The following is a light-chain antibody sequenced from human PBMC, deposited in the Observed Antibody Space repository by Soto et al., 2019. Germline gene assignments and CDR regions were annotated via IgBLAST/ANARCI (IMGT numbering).Light chain of an antibody. J-gene: IGLJ3*02. Sequence: QSVLTQPRSVSGSPGQSVTISFTGSSSDVGGYDFVSWYQQHPGKAPKLMISDVSERPSGVPDRFSGSKSANTASLTISGLQAEDEADYYCCSYAGTYTLVFGGGAQLTVL. CDR1: SSDVGGYDF. V-gene: IGLV2-11*01. CDR3: CSYAGTYTLV. CDR2: DVS.